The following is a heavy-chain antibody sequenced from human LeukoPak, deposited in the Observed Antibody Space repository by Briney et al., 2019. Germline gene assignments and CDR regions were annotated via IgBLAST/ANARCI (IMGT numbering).Heavy chain of an antibody. J-gene: IGHJ4*02. V-gene: IGHV3-7*01. CDR1: GFTFSSYW. Sequence: GGSLSLFCAASGFTFSSYWMSWVRQAPGKGLEWVANIKQVGSEKYYVDSVKGRFTISRENAKNSLYLQMNSLRAEDTAVYYCAREGYQQNYWGQGTLVTVSS. CDR3: AREGYQQNY. D-gene: IGHD2-2*01. CDR2: IKQVGSEK.